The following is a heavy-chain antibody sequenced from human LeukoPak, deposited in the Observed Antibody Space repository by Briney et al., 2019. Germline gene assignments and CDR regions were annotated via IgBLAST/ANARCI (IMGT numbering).Heavy chain of an antibody. CDR1: GGSLSGGFT. J-gene: IGHJ5*02. CDR3: ARGDYGGLGA. Sequence: KASETLSLTCAVSGGSLSGGFTWSWIRQPLGKGLEWIGFIYHSGSTYYNPSLKSRVTISIDTSKNQVSLNLPSVTAADTAMYFCARGDYGGLGAWGQGILVTVSS. D-gene: IGHD4-23*01. CDR2: IYHSGST. V-gene: IGHV4-30-2*01.